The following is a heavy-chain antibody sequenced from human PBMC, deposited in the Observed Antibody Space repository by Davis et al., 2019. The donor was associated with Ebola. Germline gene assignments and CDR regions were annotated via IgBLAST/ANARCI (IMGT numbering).Heavy chain of an antibody. J-gene: IGHJ3*02. Sequence: ASVKVSCKASGYTFTGSYMHWVRQAPGQGLEWMGWINPKSGGTNSAQTFQGRVTMTRDTSISTAYMELSRLKPDDTAVYYCARGSERDDAFDIWGQGTLVTVSS. V-gene: IGHV1-2*02. CDR3: ARGSERDDAFDI. CDR2: INPKSGGT. D-gene: IGHD3-3*01. CDR1: GYTFTGSY.